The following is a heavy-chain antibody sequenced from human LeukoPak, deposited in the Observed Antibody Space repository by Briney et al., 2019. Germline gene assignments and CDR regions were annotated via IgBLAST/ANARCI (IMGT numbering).Heavy chain of an antibody. J-gene: IGHJ4*02. CDR3: ARDGGDSSGYYWGLGY. D-gene: IGHD3-22*01. Sequence: PGGSLRLSCTVSGFTVSTNSMSWVRQVPGKGLMWVSRINNDGRSTTYADSVKGRFTISRDKAKDTLYLQMNSLRPEDTAVYYCARDGGDSSGYYWGLGYWGQGTLVTVSS. CDR2: INNDGRST. CDR1: GFTVSTNS. V-gene: IGHV3-74*01.